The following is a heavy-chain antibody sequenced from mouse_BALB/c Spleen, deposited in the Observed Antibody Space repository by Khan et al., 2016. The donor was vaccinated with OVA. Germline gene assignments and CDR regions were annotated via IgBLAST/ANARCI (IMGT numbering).Heavy chain of an antibody. CDR3: TRHGYVAWFTY. D-gene: IGHD2-2*01. V-gene: IGHV1S135*01. J-gene: IGHJ3*01. CDR2: IDPFSGGT. CDR1: GYSFTSYY. Sequence: VQLKQSGPELMKPGASVKISCKASGYSFTSYYIHWVIQSHGKSPEWIGYIDPFSGGTTYNHKFKGKATLTADKSSSTAYLHISNLTSEDSAVYYCTRHGYVAWFTYWGQGTLVTVSA.